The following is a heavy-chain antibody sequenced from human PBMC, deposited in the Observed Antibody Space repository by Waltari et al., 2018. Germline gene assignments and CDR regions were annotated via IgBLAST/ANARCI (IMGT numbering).Heavy chain of an antibody. Sequence: QVHLVQSGAEVKKPGASVKVSCKASGYTFTGYYIQWVRRAPGQGLEWMGRINPNSGDTNSEQKFQGRVTLTRDTYINTAYMELSSLKSDDTAVYYCARDLGSDYGNRDYWGQGTLVTVPS. D-gene: IGHD4-17*01. V-gene: IGHV1-2*06. J-gene: IGHJ4*02. CDR2: INPNSGDT. CDR1: GYTFTGYY. CDR3: ARDLGSDYGNRDY.